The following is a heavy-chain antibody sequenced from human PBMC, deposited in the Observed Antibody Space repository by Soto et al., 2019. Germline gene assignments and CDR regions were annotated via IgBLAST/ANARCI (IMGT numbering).Heavy chain of an antibody. CDR1: GGSISSGGYY. V-gene: IGHV4-31*03. J-gene: IGHJ5*02. D-gene: IGHD4-17*01. CDR2: IYYSGST. CDR3: ARYFTTVVENWFDP. Sequence: SETLSLTCTVSGGSISSGGYYWSWIRQHPGKGLEWIGYIYYSGSTYYNPSLKSRVTISVDTSKNQFSLKLSSVTAADTAVYYCARYFTTVVENWFDPWGQGTLVTVSS.